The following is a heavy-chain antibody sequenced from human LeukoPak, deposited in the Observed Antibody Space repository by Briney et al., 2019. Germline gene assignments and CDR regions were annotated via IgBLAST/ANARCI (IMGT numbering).Heavy chain of an antibody. J-gene: IGHJ3*02. D-gene: IGHD3-22*01. V-gene: IGHV3-23*01. CDR2: ISGSGGST. CDR3: ARDLVVFGIGTGAFDI. CDR1: GFTFSSYA. Sequence: GGSLRLSCAASGFTFSSYAMSWVRQAPGKGLEWVSAISGSGGSTYYADSVKGRFTISRDNSKNTLYLQMNSLRAEDTAVYYCARDLVVFGIGTGAFDIWGQGTMVTVSS.